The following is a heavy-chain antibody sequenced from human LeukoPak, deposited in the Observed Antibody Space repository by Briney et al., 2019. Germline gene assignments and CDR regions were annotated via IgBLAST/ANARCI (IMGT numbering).Heavy chain of an antibody. CDR1: GFTVSSIY. D-gene: IGHD6-19*01. V-gene: IGHV3-53*01. Sequence: GGSLRLSCAVSGFTVSSIYMTWVRQAPGKGLEWVSSIYSDGNTYYADSVKGRFPLSRDSSRNTLYLQMNDLRVEDTAVYYCAGDTHSSSWYDHWGEGTLVTVSS. J-gene: IGHJ5*02. CDR3: AGDTHSSSWYDH. CDR2: IYSDGNT.